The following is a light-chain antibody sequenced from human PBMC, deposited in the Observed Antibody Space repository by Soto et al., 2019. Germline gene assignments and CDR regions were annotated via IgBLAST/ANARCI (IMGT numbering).Light chain of an antibody. CDR3: MQPLQSWT. CDR1: QSLLHSNGYNY. J-gene: IGKJ1*01. Sequence: DIVMTQSPLSLPVTPGEPASISCRSSQSLLHSNGYNYLDWYLQKPGQSPQLLIYLGSNRASGAHDRFSGSGSGTDFTLKISRVEAEAVGVYYCMQPLQSWTFGQGTKVEIK. CDR2: LGS. V-gene: IGKV2-28*01.